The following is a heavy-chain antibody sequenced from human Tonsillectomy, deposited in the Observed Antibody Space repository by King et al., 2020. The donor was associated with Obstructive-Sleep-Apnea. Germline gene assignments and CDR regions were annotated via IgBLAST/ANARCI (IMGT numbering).Heavy chain of an antibody. D-gene: IGHD4-17*01. V-gene: IGHV4-38-2*02. CDR2: FHHSGST. CDR3: ARDDGD. Sequence: QLQESGPGLVKPSETLSLTCTVSGYSISGGYYWGWIRQPPGKGLEWIGTFHHSGSTYYNPSLKSRVTITMDTSKNQLSLMLRSVTAADTAVYYCARDDGDWGRGTLVTVSS. CDR1: GYSISGGYY. J-gene: IGHJ4*02.